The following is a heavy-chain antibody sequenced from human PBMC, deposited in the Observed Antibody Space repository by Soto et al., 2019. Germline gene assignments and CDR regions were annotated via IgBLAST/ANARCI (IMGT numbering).Heavy chain of an antibody. CDR1: GYSFTSYG. D-gene: IGHD2-15*01. CDR2: ISVYTGNT. V-gene: IGHV1-18*04. Sequence: ASGKVSCKSSGYSFTSYGVSWVRQAPGQGLEWLGWISVYTGNTKQAQKFQDRVTLTTEASTNTAYMELRNLRSDDTAVYYCARDRCTTDSCYTHNFDVWGKCTKVTSPQ. CDR3: ARDRCTTDSCYTHNFDV. J-gene: IGHJ6*04.